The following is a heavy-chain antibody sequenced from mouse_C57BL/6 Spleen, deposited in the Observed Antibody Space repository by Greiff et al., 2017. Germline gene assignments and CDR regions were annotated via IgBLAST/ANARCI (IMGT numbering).Heavy chain of an antibody. D-gene: IGHD2-2*01. CDR3: ARWDGYDWYFDV. J-gene: IGHJ1*03. CDR1: GYTFTDYY. CDR2: INPYNGGT. Sequence: EVQLQQSGPVLVKPGASVKMSCKASGYTFTDYYMNWVKQSPGKSLEWIGVINPYNGGTSYNQKFKGKATLTVDKSSSTAYMELNSLTSEDSAVYYCARWDGYDWYFDVWGTGTTVTVSS. V-gene: IGHV1-19*01.